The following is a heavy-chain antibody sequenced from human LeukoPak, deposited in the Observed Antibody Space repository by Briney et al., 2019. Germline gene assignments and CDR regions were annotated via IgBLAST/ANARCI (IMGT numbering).Heavy chain of an antibody. D-gene: IGHD2-2*01. CDR2: IGTAGDT. V-gene: IGHV3-13*04. J-gene: IGHJ4*02. CDR1: GFTFSSYD. CDR3: ARANQYCSSTSCYGAGRGYFDY. Sequence: GGSLRLSCAASGFTFSSYDMHWVRQATGKGLEWVSAIGTAGDTYYPGSVKGRFTISRENAKNSLYLQMNSLRAGDTAVYYCARANQYCSSTSCYGAGRGYFDYWGQGTLVTVSS.